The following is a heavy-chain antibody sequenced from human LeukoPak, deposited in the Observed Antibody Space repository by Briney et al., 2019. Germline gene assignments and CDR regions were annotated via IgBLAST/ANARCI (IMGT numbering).Heavy chain of an antibody. CDR1: GFTFSSYA. V-gene: IGHV3-23*01. J-gene: IGHJ4*02. CDR3: AKGQQGGTTMRLFDY. Sequence: GGSLRLSCAASGFTFSSYAMSWVRQAPGKGLEWVSAISGSGGSTYYADSVKGRFTISRDNSKNTLYLQMNSLRVEDTAVYYCAKGQQGGTTMRLFDYWGQGTLVTVSS. D-gene: IGHD1-1*01. CDR2: ISGSGGST.